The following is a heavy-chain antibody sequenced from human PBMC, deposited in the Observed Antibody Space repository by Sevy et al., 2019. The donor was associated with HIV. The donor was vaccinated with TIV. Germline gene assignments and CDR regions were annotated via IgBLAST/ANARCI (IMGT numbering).Heavy chain of an antibody. V-gene: IGHV3-49*03. Sequence: GGSLRLSCTASGFTFGDYAMSWFRQAPGRGLEWVGFIRSENYGETTEDAGSVKGRFTVSRENSKSIVYLQMNSVKAKDTAVYYCTRGASRVYGDHVNLYWGQGTLVTVSS. CDR3: TRGASRVYGDHVNLY. J-gene: IGHJ4*02. CDR1: GFTFGDYA. CDR2: IRSENYGETT. D-gene: IGHD2-21*02.